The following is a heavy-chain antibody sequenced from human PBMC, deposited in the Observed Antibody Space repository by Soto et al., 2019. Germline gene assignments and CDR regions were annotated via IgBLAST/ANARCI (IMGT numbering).Heavy chain of an antibody. Sequence: ASVKVSCKASGYTFTRYDINWVRQAPGQGLEWMGWMNPNSGNTGYAQNFQGRVTMTRNTAMSTAYMELSSLRHEDTAVYYCARENCSGGTCYAVSLDAFGIWGQXTMVTVSS. CDR1: GYTFTRYD. CDR2: MNPNSGNT. J-gene: IGHJ3*02. V-gene: IGHV1-8*01. CDR3: ARENCSGGTCYAVSLDAFGI. D-gene: IGHD2-15*01.